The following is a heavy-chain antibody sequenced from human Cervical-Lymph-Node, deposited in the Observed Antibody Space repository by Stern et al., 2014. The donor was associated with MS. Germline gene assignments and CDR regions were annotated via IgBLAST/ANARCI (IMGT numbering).Heavy chain of an antibody. Sequence: VQLVESGAEVKKTGASVKVSCQTSGYTFTDYYLHWVRQAPGQGLEWMGLINPSGGSTSYAQKFQGRCTLTRDTSTGTGYMELRSLRSEGTAVYYCALMTTVTRGFDYWGQGTLVTVSS. CDR3: ALMTTVTRGFDY. CDR2: INPSGGST. CDR1: GYTFTDYY. J-gene: IGHJ4*02. D-gene: IGHD4-17*01. V-gene: IGHV1-46*01.